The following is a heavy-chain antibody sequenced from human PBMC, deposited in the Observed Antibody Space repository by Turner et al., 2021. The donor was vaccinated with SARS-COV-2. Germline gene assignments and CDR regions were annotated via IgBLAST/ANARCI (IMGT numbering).Heavy chain of an antibody. D-gene: IGHD3-10*01. J-gene: IGHJ4*02. V-gene: IGHV1-46*01. CDR2: INPSGDST. CDR1: GNTFTNYY. CDR3: ARDHQGYGSGED. Sequence: QAQLVQSGAEVKKPGASVKVSCKASGNTFTNYYMHWVRQAPGQGLEWMGLINPSGDSTAYEQKFQGRVTLTRDASTGTVFMDLSSLRSDDTAVYYCARDHQGYGSGEDWGQGTLVTVSS.